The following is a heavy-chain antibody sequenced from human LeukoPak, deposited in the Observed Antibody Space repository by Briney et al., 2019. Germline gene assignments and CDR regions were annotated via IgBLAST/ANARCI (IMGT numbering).Heavy chain of an antibody. CDR1: DGSINSGGYC. J-gene: IGHJ4*02. D-gene: IGHD3-3*01. V-gene: IGHV4-30-2*03. Sequence: SQTLSLTCTVSDGSINSGGYCWSWIRQPPGKGLEWIGTIYYSGSAYYNPSLKTQVTISVDTSKNQFSLKLSSVTAADTAVYFCARGSQVDDFWSGYRAPLDYWGQGTLVTVSS. CDR2: IYYSGSA. CDR3: ARGSQVDDFWSGYRAPLDY.